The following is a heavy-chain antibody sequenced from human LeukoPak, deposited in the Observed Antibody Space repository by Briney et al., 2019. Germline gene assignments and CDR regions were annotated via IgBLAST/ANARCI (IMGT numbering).Heavy chain of an antibody. CDR3: ARAVAGSLDY. CDR2: IKVDGSEK. J-gene: IGHJ4*02. CDR1: GFTFSTYG. D-gene: IGHD6-19*01. V-gene: IGHV3-7*01. Sequence: PGGSLRLSCAASGFTFSTYGMHWVRQAPGKGLEWVANIKVDGSEKYYVDSVKGRITISRDNAKSSLYLQINSLRAEDTAVYYCARAVAGSLDYWGQGTLVTVSS.